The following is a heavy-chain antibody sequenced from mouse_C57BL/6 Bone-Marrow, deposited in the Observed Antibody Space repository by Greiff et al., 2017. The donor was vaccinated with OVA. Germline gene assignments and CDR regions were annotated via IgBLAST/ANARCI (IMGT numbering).Heavy chain of an antibody. V-gene: IGHV1-22*01. CDR3: ARGGYYYGSNYYAMDY. CDR2: INPNNGGT. Sequence: DVQLQESGPELVKPGASVKMSCKASGYTFTDYNMHWVKQSHGKSLEWIGYINPNNGGTSYNQKFKGKATLTVNKSSSTAYMELRSLTSEDSAVYYCARGGYYYGSNYYAMDYWGQGTSVTVSS. D-gene: IGHD1-1*01. J-gene: IGHJ4*01. CDR1: GYTFTDYN.